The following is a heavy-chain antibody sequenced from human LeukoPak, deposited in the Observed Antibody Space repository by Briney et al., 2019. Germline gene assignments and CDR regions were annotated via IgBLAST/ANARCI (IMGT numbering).Heavy chain of an antibody. D-gene: IGHD6-19*01. Sequence: KTSQTLSLTCTVSGGSISSGDYYWNWIRQHPEKRMKWIGYIFDSGSAYYNPSLKSRVTISVDTSKNQFSLKLSSVTAADTAVYYCARRGEAWGSRGWLNWFDSWGEGSMVTV. CDR1: GGSISSGDYY. V-gene: IGHV4-31*03. CDR3: ARRGEAWGSRGWLNWFDS. J-gene: IGHJ5*01. CDR2: IFDSGSA.